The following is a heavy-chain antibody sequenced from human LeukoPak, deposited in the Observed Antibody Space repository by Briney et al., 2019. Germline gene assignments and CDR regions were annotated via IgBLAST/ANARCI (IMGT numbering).Heavy chain of an antibody. V-gene: IGHV3-30-3*01. CDR1: GFTFSSYA. D-gene: IGHD2-2*01. Sequence: PGGSLRLSCAASGFTFSSYAMHWVRQAPGKGLEWVAVISSDGNNKYYADSVKGRFTISRDNSKNTLYLRMNSLRAEDTAVYYCARDEYLWVVIQLGLFDYWGQGTLVTVSS. CDR2: ISSDGNNK. J-gene: IGHJ4*02. CDR3: ARDEYLWVVIQLGLFDY.